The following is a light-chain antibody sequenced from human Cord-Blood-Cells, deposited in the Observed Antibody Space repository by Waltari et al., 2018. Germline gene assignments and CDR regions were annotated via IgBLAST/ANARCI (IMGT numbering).Light chain of an antibody. CDR1: QSVLYSSNNKNY. CDR3: QQYYSTPWT. J-gene: IGKJ1*01. CDR2: WAS. Sequence: DIVMTQSPDSLAGSLGERANINCKSSQSVLYSSNNKNYLAWYQQKPGQPPKLLIYWASTRESGVPDRFSGSGSGTDFTLTISSLQAEDVAVYYCQQYYSTPWTFGQGTKVEIK. V-gene: IGKV4-1*01.